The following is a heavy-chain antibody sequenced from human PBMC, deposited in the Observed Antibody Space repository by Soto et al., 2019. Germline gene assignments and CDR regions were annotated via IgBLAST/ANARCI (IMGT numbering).Heavy chain of an antibody. V-gene: IGHV4-39*01. CDR3: ARQAARAIYYYYYYGMDV. CDR1: GGSISSSSYY. CDR2: IYYSGST. J-gene: IGHJ6*02. D-gene: IGHD6-13*01. Sequence: PSETLSLTCTVSGGSISSSSYYWGWIRQPPGKGLEWIGSIYYSGSTYYNPSLKSRVTISVDTSKNQFSLKLSSVTAADTAVYYCARQAARAIYYYYYYGMDVWGQGTTVTVSS.